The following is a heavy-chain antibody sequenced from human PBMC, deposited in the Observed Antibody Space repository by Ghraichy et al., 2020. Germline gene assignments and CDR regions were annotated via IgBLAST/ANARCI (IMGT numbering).Heavy chain of an antibody. CDR3: ARSGPYCSSTSCYLDY. CDR2: ISSSSSYI. CDR1: GFTFSSYS. Sequence: GGSLRLSCAASGFTFSSYSMNWVRQAPGKGLEWVSSISSSSSYIYYADSVKGRFTISRDNAKNSLYLQMNSLRAEDTAVYYCARSGPYCSSTSCYLDYWGQGTLVTVSS. V-gene: IGHV3-21*01. D-gene: IGHD2-2*01. J-gene: IGHJ4*02.